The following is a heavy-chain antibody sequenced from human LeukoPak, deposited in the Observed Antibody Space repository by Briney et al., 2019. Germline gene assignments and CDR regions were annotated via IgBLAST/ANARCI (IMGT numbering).Heavy chain of an antibody. V-gene: IGHV1-69*05. CDR2: IIPIFGTA. CDR1: GGTFISYA. D-gene: IGHD2/OR15-2a*01. CDR3: ARDDYLLWFDP. Sequence: SVKVSCKASGGTFISYAISWVRQAPGQGLEWMGGIIPIFGTANYAQKFQGRVTITRDTSASTAYMELSSLRSEDTAVYYCARDDYLLWFDPWGQGTLVTVSS. J-gene: IGHJ5*02.